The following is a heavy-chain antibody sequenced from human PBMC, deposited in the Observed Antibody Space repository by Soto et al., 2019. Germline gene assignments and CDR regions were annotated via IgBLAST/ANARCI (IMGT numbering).Heavy chain of an antibody. CDR3: ARKLEASIRHVEWFSYKWFDP. Sequence: PSETLSLTCDVHGDSLSGYAWSWIRQPPGKGLEWIGELTFRGVTNYPPSLKSRLSMSVDTSKNRISLNVSSVTAADTALYFCARKLEASIRHVEWFSYKWFDPWGPGTLVTVSS. CDR2: LTFRGVT. J-gene: IGHJ5*02. V-gene: IGHV4-34*01. CDR1: GDSLSGYA. D-gene: IGHD3-9*01.